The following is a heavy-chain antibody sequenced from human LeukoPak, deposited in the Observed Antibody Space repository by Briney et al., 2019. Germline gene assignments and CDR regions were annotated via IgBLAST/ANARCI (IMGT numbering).Heavy chain of an antibody. CDR2: IYTSGST. CDR1: GGSISSYY. J-gene: IGHJ4*02. Sequence: KPSETLSLTCTVSGGSISSYYWGWIRQPAGKGLEWIGRIYTSGSTNYNPSLKSRVTMSVDTSKNQFSLKLSSVTAADTAVYYCARRGYSYGSSVDYWGQGTLVTVSS. V-gene: IGHV4-4*07. CDR3: ARRGYSYGSSVDY. D-gene: IGHD5-18*01.